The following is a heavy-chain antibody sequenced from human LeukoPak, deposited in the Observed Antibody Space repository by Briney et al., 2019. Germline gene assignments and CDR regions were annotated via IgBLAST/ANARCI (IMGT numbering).Heavy chain of an antibody. CDR3: AREESGSSGNVFDS. CDR2: IKSDGSAT. D-gene: IGHD6-6*01. V-gene: IGHV3-74*01. CDR1: GFTFRTYW. J-gene: IGHJ4*02. Sequence: GGSLRLSCAASGFTFRTYWMHWVRQAPGKGLVWVSHIKSDGSATTCADSVKGRFTISRDNAKNTLYLQMNSLRAEDTAVYYCAREESGSSGNVFDSWGQGALVTVSS.